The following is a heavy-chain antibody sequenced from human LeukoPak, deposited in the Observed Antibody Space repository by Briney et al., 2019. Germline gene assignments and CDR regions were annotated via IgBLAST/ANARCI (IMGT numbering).Heavy chain of an antibody. Sequence: SETLSLTCAVSGGSISSSNWWGGVRPPPGKGLEWIGEIYHSGSTNYKPSLKRGVTISVDKSKNQFSLKLSSVTAADTAVYYCARDGLGFGEINWFDPWGQGTLVTVSS. V-gene: IGHV4-4*02. CDR2: IYHSGST. CDR1: GGSISSSNW. D-gene: IGHD3-10*01. CDR3: ARDGLGFGEINWFDP. J-gene: IGHJ5*02.